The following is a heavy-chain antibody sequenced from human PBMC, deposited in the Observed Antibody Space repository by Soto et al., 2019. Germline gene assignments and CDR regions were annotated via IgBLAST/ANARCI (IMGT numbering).Heavy chain of an antibody. Sequence: GESLKISCQASGYSFTNYWIGWVRQTPGKGLEWMGIIYPDDSDIRYNPSFHGQVTISADKSITTAYLQWSSLKAPDTAMYYCARGVTGGLAAFDIWGQGTMVTVSS. V-gene: IGHV5-51*01. CDR1: GYSFTNYW. D-gene: IGHD2-8*02. CDR2: IYPDDSDI. J-gene: IGHJ3*02. CDR3: ARGVTGGLAAFDI.